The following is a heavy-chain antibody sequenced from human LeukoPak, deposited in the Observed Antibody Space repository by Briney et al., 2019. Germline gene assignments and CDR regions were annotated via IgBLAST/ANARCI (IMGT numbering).Heavy chain of an antibody. D-gene: IGHD3-3*01. CDR1: GGSFSGYY. J-gene: IGHJ3*02. CDR3: ARAYYDFWSALKGAFDI. Sequence: KSSETLSLTCAVYGGSFSGYYWSWIRQPPGKGLEWIGEINHSGSTNYNPSLKSRVTISVDTSKNQFSLKLSSVTAADTAVYYCARAYYDFWSALKGAFDIWGQGTMVTVSS. V-gene: IGHV4-34*01. CDR2: INHSGST.